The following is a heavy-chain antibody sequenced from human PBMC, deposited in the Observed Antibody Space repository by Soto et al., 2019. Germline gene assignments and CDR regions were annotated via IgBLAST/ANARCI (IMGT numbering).Heavy chain of an antibody. CDR1: GFTFRSFT. V-gene: IGHV3-21*02. J-gene: IGHJ5*02. Sequence: EVQLVESGGGLVKPGGFLRLSCAASGFTFRSFTMNWVRQAPGKGLEWVSTISSNSAYIYYTDALRGRFTISRDNGKNSLHLQMNSLRAEDTAVYYCTRDASRDSSARGWFDPWGPGTLVTVSS. D-gene: IGHD6-13*01. CDR2: ISSNSAYI. CDR3: TRDASRDSSARGWFDP.